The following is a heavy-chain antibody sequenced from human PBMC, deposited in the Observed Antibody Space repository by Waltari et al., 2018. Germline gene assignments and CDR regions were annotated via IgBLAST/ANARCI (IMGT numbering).Heavy chain of an antibody. V-gene: IGHV1-69*01. CDR2: IIPIFGTA. D-gene: IGHD3-3*01. CDR3: ARRGRGVSWSTYFDY. J-gene: IGHJ4*02. CDR1: GGTFSSYA. Sequence: QVQLVQSGAEVKKPGSSVKVSCKASGGTFSSYALSWVRQDPGQGLEWMGGIIPIFGTANYAQKFQGRVTITADESTSTAYMELSSLRSEDTAVYYCARRGRGVSWSTYFDYWGQGTLVTVSS.